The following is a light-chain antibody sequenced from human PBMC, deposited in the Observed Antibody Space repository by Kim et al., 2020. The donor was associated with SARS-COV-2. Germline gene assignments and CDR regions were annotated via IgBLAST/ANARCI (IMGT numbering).Light chain of an antibody. CDR1: QTISTW. CDR2: LAS. J-gene: IGKJ2*01. V-gene: IGKV1-5*03. CDR3: QHYSRFPYT. Sequence: DIQMTQSSSTLSASVGDRVTITCRASQTISTWLAWYQQKPGKAPNLLIYLASTLESGVPSRFIGSGSGTEFTLTIDSLQPDDFATYYCQHYSRFPYTFGQGTKLEF.